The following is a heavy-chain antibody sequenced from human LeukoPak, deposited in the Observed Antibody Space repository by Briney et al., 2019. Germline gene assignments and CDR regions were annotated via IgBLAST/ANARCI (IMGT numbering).Heavy chain of an antibody. CDR3: SSAVGRITVTRRVGYIDY. Sequence: AETLTLTCTVSGGTISSYYRSWIRQPAGKGLEWIGCIYTSGSTNYNPSLKSRVTMSVDPSKDHLSLTLSDVTTADNAGYFLSSAVGRITVTRRVGYIDYSGEGALVSASS. CDR1: GGTISSYY. D-gene: IGHD4-17*01. J-gene: IGHJ4*02. V-gene: IGHV4-4*07. CDR2: IYTSGST.